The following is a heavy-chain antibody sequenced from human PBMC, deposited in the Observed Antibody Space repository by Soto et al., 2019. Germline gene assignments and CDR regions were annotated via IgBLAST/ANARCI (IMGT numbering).Heavy chain of an antibody. Sequence: SETLSLTCTVSGGYISSYYWSWIRQPPGKGLEWIGYIYYSGSTNYNPSLKSRVTISVDTSKNQFSLKLSSVTAADTAVYYCARGYSSGWSINWFDPWGQGTLVTVSS. D-gene: IGHD6-19*01. CDR1: GGYISSYY. CDR2: IYYSGST. V-gene: IGHV4-59*01. J-gene: IGHJ5*02. CDR3: ARGYSSGWSINWFDP.